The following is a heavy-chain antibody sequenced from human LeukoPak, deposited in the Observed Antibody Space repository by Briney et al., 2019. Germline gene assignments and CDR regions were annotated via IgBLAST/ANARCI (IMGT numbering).Heavy chain of an antibody. Sequence: ASVTVSCKASGYTFTSYTIHWVRPAPGQRLAWMGWINAGNGDTKYSQKFQGRVTITRDTSASTAYMELSSLRSEDTAVYYCAREPDNYYDSSGYYRTYAFDIWGQGTVVTVSS. CDR3: AREPDNYYDSSGYYRTYAFDI. D-gene: IGHD3-22*01. J-gene: IGHJ3*02. CDR1: GYTFTSYT. V-gene: IGHV1-3*01. CDR2: INAGNGDT.